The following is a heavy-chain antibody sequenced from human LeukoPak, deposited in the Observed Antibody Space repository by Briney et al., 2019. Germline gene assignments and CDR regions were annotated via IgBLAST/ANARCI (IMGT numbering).Heavy chain of an antibody. J-gene: IGHJ4*02. CDR2: ISSGSTYI. Sequence: GGSLRLSCAASGFTFSSYSMNWVRQAPGKGLEWVSSISSGSTYIYYADSMKGRFTISRDNAKNSLYLQMNSLRAEDTAVYYCARDSPAYCGGDCYPDYWGQGTLVTVSS. D-gene: IGHD2-21*02. V-gene: IGHV3-21*01. CDR1: GFTFSSYS. CDR3: ARDSPAYCGGDCYPDY.